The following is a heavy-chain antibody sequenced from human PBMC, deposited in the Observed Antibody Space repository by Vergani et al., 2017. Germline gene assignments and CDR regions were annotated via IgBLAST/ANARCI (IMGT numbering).Heavy chain of an antibody. D-gene: IGHD6-19*01. J-gene: IGHJ4*02. Sequence: EVQLVESGGGLVQPGGSLRLSCAASGFTFSSYDMHWVRQATGKGLEWVSAIGTAGDTYYPGSVKGRFTISRENAKNSLYLQMNSLRAGDTAVYYCARDTVTGSRYFDYWGQGTLVIVSS. CDR2: IGTAGDT. CDR1: GFTFSSYD. CDR3: ARDTVTGSRYFDY. V-gene: IGHV3-13*01.